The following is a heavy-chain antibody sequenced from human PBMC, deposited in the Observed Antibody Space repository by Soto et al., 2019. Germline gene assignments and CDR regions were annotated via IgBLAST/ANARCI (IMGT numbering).Heavy chain of an antibody. CDR3: AKATTGVNSRGGGDY. V-gene: IGHV3-23*01. D-gene: IGHD2-8*02. CDR1: GFTFSNYV. CDR2: ITVSGGSA. Sequence: EVQLLESGGGLVQPGGSLRLSCAASGFTFSNYVMIWVRQAPGKGPELVSTITVSGGSAYSADSVKGRFTISRDNSKNTRYLQMNSLRAEDTAVYYCAKATTGVNSRGGGDYWGQGTLVTVSS. J-gene: IGHJ4*02.